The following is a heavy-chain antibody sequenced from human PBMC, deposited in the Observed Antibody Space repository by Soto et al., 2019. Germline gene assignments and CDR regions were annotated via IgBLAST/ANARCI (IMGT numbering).Heavy chain of an antibody. J-gene: IGHJ3*01. D-gene: IGHD3-22*01. CDR1: GFTLRKHG. V-gene: IGHV3-48*01. CDR2: IGIGSSTT. Sequence: GGALRLSCAAPGFTLRKHGMNWVRPAPGKGVEGFSYIGIGSSTTYYADSVKGRFTISRDNAKNSLYLQMNSLRAEDTAVYYCARDQLYYNDISGRPLNAFDVWGQGTMVTVSS. CDR3: ARDQLYYNDISGRPLNAFDV.